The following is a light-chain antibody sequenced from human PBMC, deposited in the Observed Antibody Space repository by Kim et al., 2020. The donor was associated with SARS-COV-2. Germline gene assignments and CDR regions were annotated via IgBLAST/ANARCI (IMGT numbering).Light chain of an antibody. J-gene: IGLJ3*02. V-gene: IGLV4-69*01. CDR3: QTWGTGNPEV. Sequence: QLVLTQSPSASASLGASVKLTCTLSSGHSSYAIAWHQQQPEKGPRYLMKLNSDGSHSKGDGIPDRFSGSSSGAERYLTISSLQSEDEADYYCQTWGTGNPEVFGGGTQLTVL. CDR2: LNSDGSH. CDR1: SGHSSYA.